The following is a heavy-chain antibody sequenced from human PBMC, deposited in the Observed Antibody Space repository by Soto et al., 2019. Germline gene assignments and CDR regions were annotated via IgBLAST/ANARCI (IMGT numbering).Heavy chain of an antibody. D-gene: IGHD3-10*01. CDR3: ARRYGWLYFDY. J-gene: IGHJ4*02. V-gene: IGHV4-39*01. Sequence: SETLSLTCNVSGGSISSGDYFWGWIRQPPGKGLEWIGTIFYSGSTYYNPSLKSRVTISVDTSKNQFSLKLASVTAADTALYYCARRYGWLYFDYWGQGSLVTVSS. CDR1: GGSISSGDYF. CDR2: IFYSGST.